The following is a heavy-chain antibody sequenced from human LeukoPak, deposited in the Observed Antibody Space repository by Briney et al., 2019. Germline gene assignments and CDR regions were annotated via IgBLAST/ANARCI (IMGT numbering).Heavy chain of an antibody. CDR3: ARAGNDWKIDF. D-gene: IGHD1-1*01. Sequence: GGSLRLSCAASGFPFNIYWMHWVRQAPGKGLVWVSLITNDGTGTNYADSVKGRFTISRDNAKNTLYLQMNSLRADDTAIYYCARAGNDWKIDFWGQGTLVTVSS. J-gene: IGHJ4*02. CDR1: GFPFNIYW. CDR2: ITNDGTGT. V-gene: IGHV3-74*01.